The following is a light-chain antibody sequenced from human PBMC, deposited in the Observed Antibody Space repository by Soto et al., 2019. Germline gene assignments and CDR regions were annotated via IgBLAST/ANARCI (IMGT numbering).Light chain of an antibody. J-gene: IGKJ1*01. CDR1: QSVSSN. CDR3: QQYNNWPRT. V-gene: IGKV3-15*01. Sequence: EIVMTQSPATMSVSPREKDTLSCRASQSVSSNLAWYQQKPGQAPRLLIYGASTRATGIPARFSGSGSGTEFTLTISSLQSEDFAVYYCQQYNNWPRTFGQGTKVEIK. CDR2: GAS.